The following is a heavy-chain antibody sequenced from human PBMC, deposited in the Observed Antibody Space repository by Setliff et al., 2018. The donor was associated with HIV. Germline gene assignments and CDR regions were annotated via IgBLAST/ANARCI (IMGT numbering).Heavy chain of an antibody. Sequence: SGPTLVNPTQTLTLTCTFSGFSLTTAGAAVGWVRQPPGKPLEWLALIYWNDDKRYSPSLKSRLTIAGGASKTHVVLMMTSMDSADTATYYCVQSPNRFWGGETAWGQGTLVTVSS. D-gene: IGHD3-16*01. J-gene: IGHJ5*02. V-gene: IGHV2-5*01. CDR3: VQSPNRFWGGETA. CDR1: GFSLTTAGAA. CDR2: IYWNDDK.